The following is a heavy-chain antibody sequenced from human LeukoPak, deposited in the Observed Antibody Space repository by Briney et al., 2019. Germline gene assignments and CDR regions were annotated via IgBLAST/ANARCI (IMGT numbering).Heavy chain of an antibody. J-gene: IGHJ6*02. V-gene: IGHV3-23*01. Sequence: GGSLRLSCAASGFTFSSYAMSWVRRAPGKGLEWVSAISGSGGSTYYADSVKGRFTISRDNSKNTLYLQMNSLRAEDTAVYYCAKLYGDYVSIYYYYGMDVWGQGTTVTVSS. D-gene: IGHD4-17*01. CDR2: ISGSGGST. CDR3: AKLYGDYVSIYYYYGMDV. CDR1: GFTFSSYA.